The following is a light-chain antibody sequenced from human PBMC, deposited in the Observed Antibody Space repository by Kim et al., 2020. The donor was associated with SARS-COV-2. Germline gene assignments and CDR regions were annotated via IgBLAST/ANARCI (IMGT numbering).Light chain of an antibody. CDR3: MQALQTPPT. CDR1: QSLLHSNGYNY. J-gene: IGKJ1*01. V-gene: IGKV2-28*01. Sequence: PASISCRSSQSLLHSNGYNYLDWYLQKPGQSPQLLIYLGSNRASGVPDRFSGSGSGTDFTLKISRVEAEDVRVYYCMQALQTPPTFGQGTKVDIK. CDR2: LGS.